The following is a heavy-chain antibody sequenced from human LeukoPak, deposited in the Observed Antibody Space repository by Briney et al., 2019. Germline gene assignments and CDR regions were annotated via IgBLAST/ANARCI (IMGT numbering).Heavy chain of an antibody. Sequence: ASVKVSCKASGYTFTSYYIHCVRQVTGQALEWMGWISPSSCCTNYAQKFQGRVTMTRDTSISTAYMDLSRLTSDSTAVYSFAKGGAEEYRSGWLVGNLDYWGQGSLVTVSS. CDR2: ISPSSCCT. CDR1: GYTFTSYY. CDR3: AKGGAEEYRSGWLVGNLDY. V-gene: IGHV1-2*02. D-gene: IGHD6-19*01. J-gene: IGHJ4*02.